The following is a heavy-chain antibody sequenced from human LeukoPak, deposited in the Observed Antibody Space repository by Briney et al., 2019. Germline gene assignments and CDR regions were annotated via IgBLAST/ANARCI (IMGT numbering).Heavy chain of an antibody. CDR3: AKDQRSVAVAGYFDY. CDR1: GFTFSSYA. Sequence: GESLRLSCAASGFTFSSYAMSWVRQAPGKGLEWVSAISYSGGSTYYADSVKGRFTISRDNSKNTLYLQMNSLRAEDTAVYYCAKDQRSVAVAGYFDYWGQGTLVTVSS. V-gene: IGHV3-23*01. D-gene: IGHD6-19*01. J-gene: IGHJ4*02. CDR2: ISYSGGST.